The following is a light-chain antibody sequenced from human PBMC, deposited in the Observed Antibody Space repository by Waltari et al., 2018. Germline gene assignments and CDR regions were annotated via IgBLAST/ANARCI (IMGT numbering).Light chain of an antibody. J-gene: IGKJ4*01. CDR1: QSIGNS. V-gene: IGKV1-5*03. CDR2: EAS. Sequence: DIQMTQSPSTLSASVGDRVTITCRASQSIGNSLAWYQQKPGKAPKVVIYEASSLESGVPSRFSGSGSRTEFTLTISSLQPDDFATYYCQQCNSYLLTFGGGTKVEIK. CDR3: QQCNSYLLT.